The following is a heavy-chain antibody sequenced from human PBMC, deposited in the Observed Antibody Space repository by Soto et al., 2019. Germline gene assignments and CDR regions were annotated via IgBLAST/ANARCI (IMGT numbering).Heavy chain of an antibody. CDR3: ATGANFYYDTSRY. Sequence: WGSLRLSCAAPGFTFVIYALRWVRQSPGKGLEWVAVMSPNGNNQYYADSVKGRFTISRDTSKSTLYLQMTSLRPDDTAVYYCATGANFYYDTSRYWGQGTLVTVSS. D-gene: IGHD3-22*01. CDR2: MSPNGNNQ. CDR1: GFTFVIYA. J-gene: IGHJ4*02. V-gene: IGHV3-30-3*01.